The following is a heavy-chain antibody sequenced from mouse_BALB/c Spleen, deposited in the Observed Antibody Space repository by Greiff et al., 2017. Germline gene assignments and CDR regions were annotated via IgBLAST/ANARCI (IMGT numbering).Heavy chain of an antibody. CDR1: EYEFPSHD. D-gene: IGHD2-4*01. V-gene: IGHV5-2*01. CDR3: ASHRVSTMITPFAY. CDR2: INSDGGST. J-gene: IGHJ3*01. Sequence: DVQLVESGGGLVQPGESLKLSCESNEYEFPSHDMSWVRKTPEKRLELVAAINSDGGSTYYPDTMERRFIISRDDTKKTLYLQMSSLRSEDTALYYCASHRVSTMITPFAYWGQGTLVTVSA.